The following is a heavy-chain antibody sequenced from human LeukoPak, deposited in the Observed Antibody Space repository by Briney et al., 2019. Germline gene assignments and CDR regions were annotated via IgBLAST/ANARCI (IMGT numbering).Heavy chain of an antibody. CDR3: ARSLGYSYGYGTADY. J-gene: IGHJ4*02. Sequence: ASVKVSCKASGGTFSSYAISWVRQAPGQGLEWMGGIIPIFGTANYAQKFQGRVTITADESTSTAYMELSSLRSEDTAVYYCARSLGYSYGYGTADYWGQGTLVTVSP. V-gene: IGHV1-69*13. CDR2: IIPIFGTA. D-gene: IGHD5-18*01. CDR1: GGTFSSYA.